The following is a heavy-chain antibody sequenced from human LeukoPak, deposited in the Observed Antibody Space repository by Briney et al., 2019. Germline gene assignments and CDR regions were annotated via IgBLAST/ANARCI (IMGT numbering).Heavy chain of an antibody. D-gene: IGHD3-22*01. CDR2: IWYDGSNK. CDR3: AKGQRILYYYDSSGSLDY. Sequence: PGGSLRLSCAASGFTFSSYGMHWVRQAPGKGLEWVAVIWYDGSNKYYADSVKGRFTISRDNSKNTLYLQMNSLRAEDTAVYYCAKGQRILYYYDSSGSLDYLGQGTLITVSS. CDR1: GFTFSSYG. V-gene: IGHV3-33*06. J-gene: IGHJ4*02.